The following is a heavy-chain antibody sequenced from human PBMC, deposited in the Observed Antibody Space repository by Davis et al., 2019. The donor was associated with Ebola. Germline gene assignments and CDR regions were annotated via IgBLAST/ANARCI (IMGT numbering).Heavy chain of an antibody. CDR1: GFAVNDNY. CDR2: IYTGGST. J-gene: IGHJ4*02. Sequence: RLSCAASGFAVNDNYMSWVRQAPGKGLEWVSVIYTGGSTYYADSVKGRFTISRHNSKNTVYLQMDSLRAEDTAMYYCARSATVTNFDYWGQGTLVTVSS. D-gene: IGHD4-11*01. CDR3: ARSATVTNFDY. V-gene: IGHV3-53*04.